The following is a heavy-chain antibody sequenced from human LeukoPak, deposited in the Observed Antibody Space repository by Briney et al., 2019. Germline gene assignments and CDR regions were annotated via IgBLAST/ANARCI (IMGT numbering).Heavy chain of an antibody. CDR3: ARGLRYSSSWYNFDY. J-gene: IGHJ4*02. CDR2: ISISSTTI. V-gene: IGHV3-48*02. CDR1: GFTFSSSS. D-gene: IGHD6-13*01. Sequence: GGSLRLSCVASGFTFSSSSMNCVRQAPGKGLEWVSYISISSTTIYYADSVKGRFTISRDNAKNSLYLQMNSLRDEDTAVYYCARGLRYSSSWYNFDYWGQGTLVTVSS.